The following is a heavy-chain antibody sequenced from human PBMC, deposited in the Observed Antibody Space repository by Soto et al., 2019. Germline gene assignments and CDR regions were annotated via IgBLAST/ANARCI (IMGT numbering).Heavy chain of an antibody. CDR2: ISYDGSNK. CDR3: ARDYYDFWSGYYPNYYGMDV. V-gene: IGHV3-30-3*01. CDR1: GFTFSSYA. D-gene: IGHD3-3*01. Sequence: PGGSLRLSCAASGFTFSSYAMHWVRQAPGKGLEWVAVISYDGSNKYYADSVKGRFTISRDNSKNTLYLQMNSLRAEDTAVYYCARDYYDFWSGYYPNYYGMDVWGQGTTVTVSS. J-gene: IGHJ6*02.